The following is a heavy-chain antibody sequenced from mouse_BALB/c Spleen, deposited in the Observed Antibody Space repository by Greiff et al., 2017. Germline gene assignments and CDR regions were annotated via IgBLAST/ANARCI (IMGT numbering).Heavy chain of an antibody. CDR3: ARYYGNYVDYFDY. Sequence: EVQLQQSGPELVKPGASVKISCKASGYTFTDYNMHWVKQSHGKSLEWIGYIYPYNGGTGYNQKFKSKATLTVDNSSSTAYMELRSLTSEDSAVYYCARYYGNYVDYFDYWGQGTTLTVSS. V-gene: IGHV1S29*02. J-gene: IGHJ2*01. CDR1: GYTFTDYN. D-gene: IGHD2-1*01. CDR2: IYPYNGGT.